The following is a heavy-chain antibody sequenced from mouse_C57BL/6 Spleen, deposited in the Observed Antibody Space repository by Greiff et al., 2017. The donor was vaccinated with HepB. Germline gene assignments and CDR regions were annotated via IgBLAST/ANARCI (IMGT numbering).Heavy chain of an antibody. D-gene: IGHD1-1*01. CDR1: GYTFTDYY. V-gene: IGHV1-76*01. CDR2: IYPGSGNT. J-gene: IGHJ1*03. Sequence: QVQLKQSGAELVRPGASVKLSCKASGYTFTDYYINWVKQRPGQGLEWIARIYPGSGNTYYNEKFKGKATLTAEKSSSTAYMQLSSLTSEDSAVYFCARRGDYYGSSWYFDVWGTGTTVTVSS. CDR3: ARRGDYYGSSWYFDV.